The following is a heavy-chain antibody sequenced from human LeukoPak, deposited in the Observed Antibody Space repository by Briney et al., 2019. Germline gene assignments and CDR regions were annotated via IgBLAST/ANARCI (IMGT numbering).Heavy chain of an antibody. D-gene: IGHD3-16*01. Sequence: SETLSLTCTVSGGSISAHYWSWFRLPPGKGLEWIGYIYYSGKTDYSPSLKSRLTISLDTSKSQFSLRLKSVTAADTAVYYCARDEGFSDYVWGSSAAFDIWGRGTMVTVSS. J-gene: IGHJ3*02. CDR1: GGSISAHY. CDR2: IYYSGKT. CDR3: ARDEGFSDYVWGSSAAFDI. V-gene: IGHV4-59*11.